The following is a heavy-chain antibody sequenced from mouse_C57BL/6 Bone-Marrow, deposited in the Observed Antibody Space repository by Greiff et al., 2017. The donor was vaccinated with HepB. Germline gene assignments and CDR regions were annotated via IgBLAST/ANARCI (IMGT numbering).Heavy chain of an antibody. CDR1: GYAFSSSW. V-gene: IGHV1-82*01. CDR3: AREGELRYYGSSYDWYFDV. J-gene: IGHJ1*03. Sequence: QVQLKQSGPELVKPGASVKISCKASGYAFSSSWMNWVKQRPGKGLEWIGRIYPGDGDTNYNGKFKGKATLTADKSSSTAYMQLSSLPSEDSAVYFCAREGELRYYGSSYDWYFDVWGTGTTVTVSS. CDR2: IYPGDGDT. D-gene: IGHD1-1*01.